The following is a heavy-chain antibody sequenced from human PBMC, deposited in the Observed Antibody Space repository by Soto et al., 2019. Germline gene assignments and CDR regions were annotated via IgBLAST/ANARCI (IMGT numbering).Heavy chain of an antibody. CDR2: IYYSGST. D-gene: IGHD4-17*01. V-gene: IGHV4-59*01. J-gene: IGHJ4*02. Sequence: SETLSLTCTVSGGSISSYYWSWIRQPPGKGLEWIGYIYYSGSTNYNPSLKSRVTISVDTSKHQFSLKLSSVTAADTAVYYCARDAGLATVVTPGYFDSWGQGTLVTVSS. CDR3: ARDAGLATVVTPGYFDS. CDR1: GGSISSYY.